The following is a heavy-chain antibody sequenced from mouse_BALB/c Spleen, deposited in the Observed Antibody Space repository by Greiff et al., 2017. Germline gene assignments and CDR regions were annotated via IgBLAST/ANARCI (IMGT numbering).Heavy chain of an antibody. V-gene: IGHV4-1*02. J-gene: IGHJ1*01. CDR1: GFDFSRYW. CDR2: INPDSSTI. Sequence: EVKLMESGGGLVQPGGSLKLSCAASGFDFSRYWMSWVRQAPGKGLEWIGEINPDSSTINYTPSLKDKFIISRDNAKNTLYLQMSKVRSEDTALYYCARLQFPGGWYFDVWGAGTTVTVSS. CDR3: ARLQFPGGWYFDV.